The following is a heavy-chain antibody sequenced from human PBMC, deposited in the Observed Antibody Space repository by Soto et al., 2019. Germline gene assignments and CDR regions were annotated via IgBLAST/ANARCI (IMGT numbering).Heavy chain of an antibody. CDR1: GASIKSRNYF. J-gene: IGHJ4*02. D-gene: IGHD2-15*01. CDR2: IHSSGGT. CDR3: GRLAEAATGHTDFDF. V-gene: IGHV4-39*02. Sequence: QLQLQETGPGLVKPSETLSLTCTVSGASIKSRNYFWGWIRQPPGKGLEFVGSIHSSGGTYYNPSLHSRVTVSVDLSNSHFSLSLKSLTATDTAVYYCGRLAEAATGHTDFDFWGQGTLVTVSS.